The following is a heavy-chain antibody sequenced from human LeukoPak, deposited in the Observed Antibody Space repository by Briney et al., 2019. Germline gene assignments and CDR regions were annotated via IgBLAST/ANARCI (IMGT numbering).Heavy chain of an antibody. D-gene: IGHD2-15*01. CDR1: GFTFSSYW. V-gene: IGHV3-74*01. CDR3: ARVWAWSYDY. Sequence: GGSLRFSCAASGFTFSSYWMPWVGQAPGKGLVWVSRINSDGSSTSYADSVKGRFTISRDNAKNTLYLQMNSLRAEDTAVYYCARVWAWSYDYWGQGTLVTVSS. CDR2: INSDGSST. J-gene: IGHJ4*02.